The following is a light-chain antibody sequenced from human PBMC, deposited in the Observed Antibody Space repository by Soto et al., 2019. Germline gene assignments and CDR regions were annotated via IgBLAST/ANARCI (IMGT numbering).Light chain of an antibody. CDR3: GTWDSSLSAYV. V-gene: IGLV1-51*01. Sequence: QSALTQPASVSGSPGQSITISCTGSSSDVGGHNHVSWYQQHPGKAPKLIIYDNNKRPSGIPDRFSGSKSGTSATLGITGLQTGDEADYYCGTWDSSLSAYVFGTGTKVTVL. J-gene: IGLJ1*01. CDR1: SSDVGGHNH. CDR2: DNN.